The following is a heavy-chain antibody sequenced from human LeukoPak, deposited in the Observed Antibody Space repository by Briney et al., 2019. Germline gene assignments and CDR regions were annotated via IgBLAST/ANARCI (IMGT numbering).Heavy chain of an antibody. CDR2: IKQGGSEK. V-gene: IGHV3-7*01. CDR1: GFTFSSYW. D-gene: IGHD2-2*02. Sequence: GGSLRLSCAASGFTFSSYWMSWVRQAPGRGLEWVANIKQGGSEKYYVDSVKGRFTISRDDAKNSLYLQMNSLRAEDTAVYYCASYIVVVPAAIRDDAFDIWGQGTMVTVSS. CDR3: ASYIVVVPAAIRDDAFDI. J-gene: IGHJ3*02.